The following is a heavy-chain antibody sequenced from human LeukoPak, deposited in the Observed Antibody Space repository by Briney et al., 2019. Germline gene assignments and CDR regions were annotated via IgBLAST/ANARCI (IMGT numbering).Heavy chain of an antibody. D-gene: IGHD3-10*01. J-gene: IGHJ4*02. V-gene: IGHV1-58*01. Sequence: SVKVSCKASGFTFTSSAVQWVRQARGQRLEWIGWIVVGSGNTNYAQKFQERVTITRDMSTSTAYMELSSLRSEDTAVYYCAADWGFGELYNYFDYWGQGTLVTVSS. CDR3: AADWGFGELYNYFDY. CDR2: IVVGSGNT. CDR1: GFTFTSSA.